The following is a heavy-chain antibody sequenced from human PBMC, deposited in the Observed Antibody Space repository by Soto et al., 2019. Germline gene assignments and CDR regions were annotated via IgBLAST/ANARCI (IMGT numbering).Heavy chain of an antibody. CDR3: AKGGEVGGVLGDH. D-gene: IGHD1-26*01. Sequence: VQLVESGGGVVQPGTSLRLSCEASGFAFNKFGMHWVRQAPGKGLEWVAFISYDGSYQYYADSVQGRLTITRDNSMNTLNMQLNSLRREDTAVYYCAKGGEVGGVLGDHWGQGTLVTVSS. CDR1: GFAFNKFG. J-gene: IGHJ4*02. V-gene: IGHV3-30*18. CDR2: ISYDGSYQ.